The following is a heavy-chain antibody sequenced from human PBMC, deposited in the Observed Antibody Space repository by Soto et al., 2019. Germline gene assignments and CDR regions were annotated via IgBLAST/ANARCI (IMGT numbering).Heavy chain of an antibody. V-gene: IGHV1-69*01. J-gene: IGHJ4*02. CDR2: LIVILGTT. Sequence: QVQLVQSGAEVRKPGSSVKVSCQSFGGSFSSYAFSWVRQAPGQGLEWMGGLIVILGTTDYAQKFKGRVTFTEDEGNSTAYMEVSSLESEDTAIYYCASGYYDSSGYSIDYWGQGTQVTVSS. CDR3: ASGYYDSSGYSIDY. CDR1: GGSFSSYA. D-gene: IGHD3-22*01.